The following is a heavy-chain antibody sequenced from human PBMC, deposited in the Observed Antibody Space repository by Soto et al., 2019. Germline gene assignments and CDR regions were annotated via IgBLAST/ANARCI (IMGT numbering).Heavy chain of an antibody. V-gene: IGHV4-59*08. Sequence: PSETLSLTCTVSGGSISSYYWSWIRQPPGKGLEWIGYIYYSGSTNYNPSLKSRVTISVDTSKNQFSLKLSSVTAADTAVYYCARHDTMVRGATYYFDYWGQGTLVTVPS. J-gene: IGHJ4*02. CDR2: IYYSGST. D-gene: IGHD3-10*01. CDR1: GGSISSYY. CDR3: ARHDTMVRGATYYFDY.